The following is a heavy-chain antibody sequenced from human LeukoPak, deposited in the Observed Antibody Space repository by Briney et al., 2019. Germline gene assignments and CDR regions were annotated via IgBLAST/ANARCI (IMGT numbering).Heavy chain of an antibody. Sequence: GGSLRLSCAASGFSLSTYAMSWVRQAPGKGPEWVSAISGAGGRTYYGDSVKGRFTISRDNSKNTLYLQMDSLRAEDTAVYYCAKDRADNGDRLRFDPWGQGTLVTVSS. CDR2: ISGAGGRT. CDR3: AKDRADNGDRLRFDP. J-gene: IGHJ5*02. V-gene: IGHV3-23*01. CDR1: GFSLSTYA. D-gene: IGHD4-17*01.